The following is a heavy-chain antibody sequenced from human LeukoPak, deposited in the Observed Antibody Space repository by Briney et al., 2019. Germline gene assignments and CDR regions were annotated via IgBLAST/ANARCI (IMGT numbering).Heavy chain of an antibody. V-gene: IGHV3-21*01. J-gene: IGHJ4*02. Sequence: GGSLRLSCAASGFTFSGFSMNWVRQAPGKGLEWVSSISRSSTYIYFADSLKGRFTISRDNAKNSLDLQMNSLRAEDTAVYYCAREGVPGSWGPDYWGQGTLVTVSS. CDR1: GFTFSGFS. CDR3: AREGVPGSWGPDY. D-gene: IGHD6-19*01. CDR2: ISRSSTYI.